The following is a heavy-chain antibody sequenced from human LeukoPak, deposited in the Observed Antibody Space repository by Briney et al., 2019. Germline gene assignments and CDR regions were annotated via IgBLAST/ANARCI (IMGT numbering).Heavy chain of an antibody. J-gene: IGHJ4*02. Sequence: GGSLRLSYAASGFTFSSYAMSWVRQAPGKGLEWVSAISGSGGSTYYADSVKGRFTISRDNSKNTLYLQMNSLRAEDTAVYYCARTSNPLGEQQPGYYFDYWGQGTLVTVSS. CDR3: ARTSNPLGEQQPGYYFDY. D-gene: IGHD6-13*01. CDR2: ISGSGGST. CDR1: GFTFSSYA. V-gene: IGHV3-23*01.